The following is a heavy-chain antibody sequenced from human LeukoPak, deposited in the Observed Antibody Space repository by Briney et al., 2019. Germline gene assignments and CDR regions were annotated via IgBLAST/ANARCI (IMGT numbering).Heavy chain of an antibody. CDR1: GFTFSSYG. D-gene: IGHD6-19*01. V-gene: IGHV3-30*18. CDR2: ISYDGSNK. J-gene: IGHJ4*02. CDR3: AKGFRGAVAGTAYFDY. Sequence: PGGSLRLSCAASGFTFSSYGVHWVRQAPGKGLEWVAVISYDGSNKYYADSVKGRFTISRDNSKNTLYLQMNSLRAEDTAVYYCAKGFRGAVAGTAYFDYWGQGTLVTVPS.